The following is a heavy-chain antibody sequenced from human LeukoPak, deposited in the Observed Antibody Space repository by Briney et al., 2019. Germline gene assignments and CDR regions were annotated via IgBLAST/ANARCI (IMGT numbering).Heavy chain of an antibody. D-gene: IGHD3-22*01. CDR1: GGSFSVYY. Sequence: SETLSLTCAVYGGSFSVYYWSWIRQPPGKGLEWIGEINHSGSTNYNPSLKSRVTISVDTSKNQFSLKLSSVTAADTAVYYCARGHRVTMIVVVIRGYYFDYWGQGTLVTVSS. CDR3: ARGHRVTMIVVVIRGYYFDY. J-gene: IGHJ4*02. CDR2: INHSGST. V-gene: IGHV4-34*01.